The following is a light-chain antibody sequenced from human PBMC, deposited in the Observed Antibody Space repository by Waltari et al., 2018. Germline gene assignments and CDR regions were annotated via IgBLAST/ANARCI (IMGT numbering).Light chain of an antibody. V-gene: IGKV3-20*01. J-gene: IGKJ4*01. CDR3: QQYGSSPRLS. CDR2: GVS. CDR1: QSVSSTY. Sequence: EIVLTQSPGTLSLSPGESATLSCRASQSVSSTYLAWYQQKPGQAPRVLIYGVSNRATGIPDRFSGSGSGTDFTLTISRLEPEDFAVYYCQQYGSSPRLSFGGGTKVEIK.